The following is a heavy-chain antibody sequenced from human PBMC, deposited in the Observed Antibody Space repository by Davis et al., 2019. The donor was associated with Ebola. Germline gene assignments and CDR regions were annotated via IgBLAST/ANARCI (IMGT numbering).Heavy chain of an antibody. Sequence: GESLKISCAASGFTFSNYWMSWVRQAPGNGLEWVANTKEGGSDKDYVDSVKGRFSISSDNAKHSLYLQMNSLRAEDTAVYYCARGGIAAPYYYGMDVWGQGTTVTVSS. CDR2: TKEGGSDK. CDR1: GFTFSNYW. D-gene: IGHD6-13*01. V-gene: IGHV3-7*04. CDR3: ARGGIAAPYYYGMDV. J-gene: IGHJ6*02.